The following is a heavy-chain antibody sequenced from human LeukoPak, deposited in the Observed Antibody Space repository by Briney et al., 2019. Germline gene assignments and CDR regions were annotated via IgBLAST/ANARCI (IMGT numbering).Heavy chain of an antibody. J-gene: IGHJ6*03. CDR3: ARIPQYYYYYMDV. CDR2: INHSGST. V-gene: IGHV4-34*01. Sequence: SETLSLTCAVYGGSFSGYYWSWIRQPPGKGLEWIGEINHSGSTNYNPSLKSRVTISVDTSKNQFSLKLSSVTAADTAVYHCARIPQYYYYYMDVWGKGTTVTVSS. CDR1: GGSFSGYY.